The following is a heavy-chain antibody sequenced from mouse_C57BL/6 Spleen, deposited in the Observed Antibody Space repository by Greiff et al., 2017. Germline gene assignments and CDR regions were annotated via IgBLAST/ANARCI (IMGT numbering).Heavy chain of an antibody. Sequence: EVMLVESGGGLVKPGGSLKLSCAASGFTFSDYGMHWVRQAPEEGLEWVAYISSGSSTIYYADTVKGRFTISRDNAKNTLFLQMTRLGSDDTAMCYCARGASWFAYWGQGTLVTVSA. CDR3: ARGASWFAY. CDR2: ISSGSSTI. V-gene: IGHV5-17*01. J-gene: IGHJ3*01. CDR1: GFTFSDYG.